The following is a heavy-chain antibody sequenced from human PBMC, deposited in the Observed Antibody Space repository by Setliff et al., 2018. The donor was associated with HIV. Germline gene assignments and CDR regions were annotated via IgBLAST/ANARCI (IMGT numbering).Heavy chain of an antibody. Sequence: LGESLKISCRGSGYRFTDYWVGWVRQMPGKGLEWMGIIFPYDSDTTYSPSFRGQVTFSADKSISAVYLQWDSLKASDSAIYYCARAPRSPLRWRDNLLSSSSFFMDVWGKGTTVTVSS. V-gene: IGHV5-51*01. CDR1: GYRFTDYW. D-gene: IGHD2-21*01. CDR3: ARAPRSPLRWRDNLLSSSSFFMDV. CDR2: IFPYDSDT. J-gene: IGHJ6*03.